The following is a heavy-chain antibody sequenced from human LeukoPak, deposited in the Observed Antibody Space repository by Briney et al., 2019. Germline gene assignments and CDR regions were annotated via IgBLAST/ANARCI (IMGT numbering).Heavy chain of an antibody. J-gene: IGHJ3*02. CDR1: GYTFTSYD. CDR2: MNPNSGNT. V-gene: IGHV1-8*01. CDR3: ATPNSSGYYYKI. D-gene: IGHD3-22*01. Sequence: VASVKVSCKASGYTFTSYDINWVRQATGQGLEWMGWMNPNSGNTGYAQKFQGRVTMTRNTSISTAYMELSSLRSEDTAVYYCATPNSSGYYYKIWGQGTMVTVSS.